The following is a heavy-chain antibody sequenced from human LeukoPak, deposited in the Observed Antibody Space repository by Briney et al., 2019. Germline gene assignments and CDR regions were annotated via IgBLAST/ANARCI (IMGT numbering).Heavy chain of an antibody. CDR2: NSLAGKT. Sequence: SETLSLTCGVSGGSISGTNWWSWVRQPPGQGLEWIGENSLAGKTNYNPSLNGRVTMSLDKSSYHLSLHLTSVTAADTATYFCSRESGPFCPFGYWGQGTLVIVSS. D-gene: IGHD1-26*01. CDR1: GGSISGTNW. J-gene: IGHJ4*02. CDR3: SRESGPFCPFGY. V-gene: IGHV4-4*02.